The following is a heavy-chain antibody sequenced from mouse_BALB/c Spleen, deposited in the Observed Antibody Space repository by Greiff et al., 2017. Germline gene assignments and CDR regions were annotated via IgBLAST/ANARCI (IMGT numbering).Heavy chain of an antibody. D-gene: IGHD2-4*01. CDR3: ARNDYDGGFEY. V-gene: IGHV14-3*02. CDR2: IDPANGNT. Sequence: EVQLQQSGAELVKPGASVKLSCTASGFNIKDTYMHWVKQRPEQGLEWIGRIDPANGNTKYDPKFQGKATITADTSSNTAYLQLSSLTSEDTAVYYCARNDYDGGFEYWGQGTTLTVSS. J-gene: IGHJ2*01. CDR1: GFNIKDTY.